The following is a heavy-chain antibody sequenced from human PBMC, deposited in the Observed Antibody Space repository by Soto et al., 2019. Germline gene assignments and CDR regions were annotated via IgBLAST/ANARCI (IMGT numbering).Heavy chain of an antibody. Sequence: QITLKESGPTLVKPTQTLTLNCTFSGFSLNTRGVRVGWIRQPPGKALELLAIISWDDDERYSPSLRSRLTITKDTSKNQVVRTMTDMDPVDTATYYCAHRRYGSSSFYDWFDPWGQGTLVTVSS. D-gene: IGHD6-6*01. CDR1: GFSLNTRGVR. CDR2: ISWDDDE. J-gene: IGHJ5*02. V-gene: IGHV2-5*02. CDR3: AHRRYGSSSFYDWFDP.